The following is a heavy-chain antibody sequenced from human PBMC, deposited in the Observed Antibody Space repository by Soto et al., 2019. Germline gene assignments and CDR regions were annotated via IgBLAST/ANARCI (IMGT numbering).Heavy chain of an antibody. V-gene: IGHV4-38-2*01. D-gene: IGHD6-13*01. CDR2: IYHSGST. Sequence: SETLSLTCVVSGYSISIGHYWGWIRQPPGKGLEWIGSIYHSGSTYYNPSLKSRVTISVDTSKNQFSLKLNSVTAADTAVYYCARVYQSSSWYCFDNWGQGTLVTVSS. J-gene: IGHJ4*02. CDR3: ARVYQSSSWYCFDN. CDR1: GYSISIGHY.